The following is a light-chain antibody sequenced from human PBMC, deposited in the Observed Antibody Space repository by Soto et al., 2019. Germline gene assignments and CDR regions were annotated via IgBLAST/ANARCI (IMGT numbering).Light chain of an antibody. CDR3: QSYDSSLSVV. CDR2: GDS. V-gene: IGLV1-40*01. J-gene: IGLJ2*01. CDR1: NSNIGAGYD. Sequence: QLVLTQPPSVSGAPGQTVTISCTGSNSNIGAGYDVHWYHHLPGTAPKLLIYGDSNRPSGVPDRFSGSKSGTSASLAITGLQAEDEADYYCQSYDSSLSVVFGGGTQLTVL.